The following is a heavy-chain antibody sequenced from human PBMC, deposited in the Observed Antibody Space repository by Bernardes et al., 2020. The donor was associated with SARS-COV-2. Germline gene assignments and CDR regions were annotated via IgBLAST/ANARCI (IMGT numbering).Heavy chain of an antibody. CDR3: ARVGVVAARPGGLYYYYYMDV. D-gene: IGHD6-6*01. CDR1: GGSISSYY. J-gene: IGHJ6*03. CDR2: IYTSGST. Sequence: SETLSLTCTVSGGSISSYYWSWIRQPAGKGLEWIGRIYTSGSTNYNPSLKSRVTMSVDTSKNQFSLKLSSVTAADTAVYYCARVGVVAARPGGLYYYYYMDVWGKGTTVTVSS. V-gene: IGHV4-4*07.